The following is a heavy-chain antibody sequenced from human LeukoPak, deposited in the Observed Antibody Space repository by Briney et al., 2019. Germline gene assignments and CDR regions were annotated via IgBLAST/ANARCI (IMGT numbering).Heavy chain of an antibody. CDR3: ARGGPGDYYDSSGYYSY. CDR1: GGSISSSSYY. CDR2: IYYSGST. D-gene: IGHD3-22*01. J-gene: IGHJ4*02. V-gene: IGHV4-39*07. Sequence: SETLSLTCTVSGGSISSSSYYWGWIRQPPGKGLEWIGSIYYSGSTYYNPSLKSRVAISVDTSKNQFSLKLSSVTAADTAVYYCARGGPGDYYDSSGYYSYWGQGTLVTVSS.